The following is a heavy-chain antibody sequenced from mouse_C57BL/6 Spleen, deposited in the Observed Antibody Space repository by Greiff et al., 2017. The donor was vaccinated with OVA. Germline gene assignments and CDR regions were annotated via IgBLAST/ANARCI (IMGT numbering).Heavy chain of an antibody. CDR2: IDPSDSYT. CDR1: GYTFTSYW. Sequence: VQLQQPGAELVKPGASVKLSCKASGYTFTSYWMQWVKQRPGQGLEWIGEIDPSDSYTNYNQKLKGKATLTVDTSSSTAYMQLSSLTSEDTAVYYCARKARYYAMDYWGQGTSVTVSS. D-gene: IGHD3-1*01. V-gene: IGHV1-50*01. CDR3: ARKARYYAMDY. J-gene: IGHJ4*01.